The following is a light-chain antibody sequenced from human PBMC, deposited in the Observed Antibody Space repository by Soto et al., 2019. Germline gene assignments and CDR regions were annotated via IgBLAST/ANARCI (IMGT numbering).Light chain of an antibody. CDR2: AAS. CDR1: QSISSY. J-gene: IGKJ3*01. Sequence: DIQMTQSPSSLSASVGDRVTITCRASQSISSYLNWYQQKPGKAPKRLIYAASSLQSGVPSRFSGSGSGTDFNLTISSLQPEHFATYYCQQSYSTPLTFGPGTKVDIK. CDR3: QQSYSTPLT. V-gene: IGKV1-39*01.